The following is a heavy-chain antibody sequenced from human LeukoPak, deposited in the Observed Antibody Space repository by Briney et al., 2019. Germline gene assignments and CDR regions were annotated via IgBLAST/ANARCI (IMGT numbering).Heavy chain of an antibody. CDR2: SSAYNGNT. D-gene: IGHD1-26*01. J-gene: IGHJ4*02. CDR1: GGTFTSCY. Sequence: GASVKVFCKASGGTFTSCYMHWVRQAPGQGLEWMGWSSAYNGNTNYAQKLQGRVTMTTDTSTSTAYMELRSLRSDDTAIYYCARDATRSVIVGAEDGFDYWGQGTLVTVSS. CDR3: ARDATRSVIVGAEDGFDY. V-gene: IGHV1-18*04.